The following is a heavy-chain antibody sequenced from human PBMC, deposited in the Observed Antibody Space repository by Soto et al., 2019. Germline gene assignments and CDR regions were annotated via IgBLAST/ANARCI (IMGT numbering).Heavy chain of an antibody. Sequence: GGSLRLSCAASGFTFSSYAMSWVRQAPGKGLEWVSAISGSGGSTYYADSVKGRFTISRDNSKNTLYLQMNSLRAEDTAVYYCAKGSEVVTTTHYYFDYWGQGTLVTVSS. V-gene: IGHV3-23*01. CDR2: ISGSGGST. J-gene: IGHJ4*02. D-gene: IGHD2-21*02. CDR3: AKGSEVVTTTHYYFDY. CDR1: GFTFSSYA.